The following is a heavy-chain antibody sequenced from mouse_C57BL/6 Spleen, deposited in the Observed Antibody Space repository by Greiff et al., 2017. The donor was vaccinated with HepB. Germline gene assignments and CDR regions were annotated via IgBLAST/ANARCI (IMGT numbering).Heavy chain of an antibody. CDR3: ATAYYGSSLDY. CDR2: IYPSDSET. CDR1: GYTFTSYW. J-gene: IGHJ2*01. V-gene: IGHV1-61*01. D-gene: IGHD1-1*01. Sequence: QVHVKQPGAELVRPGSSVKLSCKASGYTFTSYWMDWVKQRPGQGLEWIGNIYPSDSETHYNQKFKDKATLTVDKSSSTAYMQLSSLTSEDSAVYYCATAYYGSSLDYWGQGTTLTVSS.